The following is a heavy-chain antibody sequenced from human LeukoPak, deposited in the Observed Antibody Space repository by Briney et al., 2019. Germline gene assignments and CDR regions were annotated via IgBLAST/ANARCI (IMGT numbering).Heavy chain of an antibody. V-gene: IGHV3-74*01. D-gene: IGHD4-17*01. CDR1: GFTFSSYW. CDR2: INSDGSST. J-gene: IGHJ6*03. CDR3: ARHLDGDYVPYMDV. Sequence: TGGSLRLSCAASGFTFSSYWMHWVRQAPGKGLVWVSRINSDGSSTSYADSVKGRFTISRDNSKNTLYLQMNSLRAEDTAVYYCARHLDGDYVPYMDVWGKGTTVTVSS.